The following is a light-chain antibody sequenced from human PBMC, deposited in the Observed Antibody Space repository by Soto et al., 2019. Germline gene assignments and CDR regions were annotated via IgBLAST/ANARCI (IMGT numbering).Light chain of an antibody. CDR3: QQYSLSPWT. V-gene: IGKV3-20*01. Sequence: DIVLTQSPGTLSLSPGERATLSCRASQTVSNNYLAWYQQRPGQAPRLLIYGASSRATGIPDRFIDSGSGTDFSLTIDRLEPEDLAMYHCQQYSLSPWTFGQGTKVQIK. J-gene: IGKJ1*01. CDR2: GAS. CDR1: QTVSNNY.